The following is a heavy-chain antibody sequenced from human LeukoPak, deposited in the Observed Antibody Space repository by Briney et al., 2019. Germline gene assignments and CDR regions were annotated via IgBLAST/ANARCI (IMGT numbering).Heavy chain of an antibody. Sequence: GGSLRLSCAASGFTFSSYGMHWVRQAPGEGLEWVAFIRYDGSNKYYADSMKGRFTISRDNAENSLSLQMNSLRAEDTAVYYCARADSYSWYGSWGQGTLVTVSS. CDR2: IRYDGSNK. J-gene: IGHJ4*02. CDR1: GFTFSSYG. D-gene: IGHD6-13*01. V-gene: IGHV3-30*02. CDR3: ARADSYSWYGS.